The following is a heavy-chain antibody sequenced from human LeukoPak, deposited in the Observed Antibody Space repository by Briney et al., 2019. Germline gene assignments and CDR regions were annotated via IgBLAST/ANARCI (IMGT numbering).Heavy chain of an antibody. CDR3: ARDTRRITMVRGVIGY. D-gene: IGHD3-10*01. CDR1: GYTFTGYY. CDR2: INPNSGGT. J-gene: IGHJ4*01. Sequence: GASVKVSCKASGYTFTGYYMHWVRQAPGQGLEWMGWINPNSGGTNYAQKFQGRVTMTRDTSISTAYMELSRLRSDDTAVYYCARDTRRITMVRGVIGYWGQEPWSPSPQ. V-gene: IGHV1-2*02.